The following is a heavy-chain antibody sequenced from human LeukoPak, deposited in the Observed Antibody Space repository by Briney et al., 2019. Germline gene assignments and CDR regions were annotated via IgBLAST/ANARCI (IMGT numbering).Heavy chain of an antibody. CDR2: IWYDGSNK. D-gene: IGHD2-8*01. J-gene: IGHJ4*02. Sequence: GGSLRLSCAASGFTFSSYGMHWVRQAPGQGLEWVAVIWYDGSNKYYADSVKGRFTISRDNSKNTLFLQMNSLRAEDTAVYYCARRNGEVVDYWGQGTLVTVSS. CDR3: ARRNGEVVDY. CDR1: GFTFSSYG. V-gene: IGHV3-33*01.